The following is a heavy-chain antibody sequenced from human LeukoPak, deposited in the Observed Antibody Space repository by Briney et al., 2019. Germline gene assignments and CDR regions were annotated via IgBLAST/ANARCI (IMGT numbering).Heavy chain of an antibody. CDR2: ISSSGSTI. V-gene: IGHV3-48*03. CDR3: ARRRDSGSLQHFDY. D-gene: IGHD1-26*01. J-gene: IGHJ4*02. CDR1: GFTFSSYE. Sequence: PGGSLRLSCAASGFTFSSYEMNWVRQAPGTGLEWVSYISSSGSTIYYADSVKGRFTISRDNAKNSLYLQMNSLRAEDTAVYYCARRRDSGSLQHFDYWGQGTLVTVSS.